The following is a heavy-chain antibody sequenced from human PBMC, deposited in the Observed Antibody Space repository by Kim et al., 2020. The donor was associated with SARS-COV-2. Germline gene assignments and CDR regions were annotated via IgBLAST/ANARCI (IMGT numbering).Heavy chain of an antibody. Sequence: SETLSLTCTVSGGSISSYYWSWIRQPPGRLLEWIGYIYYSGSTNYNPSLKSRVTISVDTSKNQFSLKLSSVTAADTAVYYCARAPAMVRYFDYSGQGTLV. CDR2: IYYSGST. D-gene: IGHD5-18*01. V-gene: IGHV4-59*01. J-gene: IGHJ4*02. CDR1: GGSISSYY. CDR3: ARAPAMVRYFDY.